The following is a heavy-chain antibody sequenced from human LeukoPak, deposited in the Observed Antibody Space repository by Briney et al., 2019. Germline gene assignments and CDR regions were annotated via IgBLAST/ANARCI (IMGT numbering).Heavy chain of an antibody. CDR1: GFTFSSYS. Sequence: GGSLRLSCAASGFTFSSYSMNWVRQAPGKGLEWVSSISSSSSYIYYADSVKGQFTISRDNAKNSLYLQMNSLRAEDTAVYYCARGKWLRYFDFPGGFDYWGQGTLVTVSS. J-gene: IGHJ4*02. D-gene: IGHD3-9*01. V-gene: IGHV3-21*01. CDR3: ARGKWLRYFDFPGGFDY. CDR2: ISSSSSYI.